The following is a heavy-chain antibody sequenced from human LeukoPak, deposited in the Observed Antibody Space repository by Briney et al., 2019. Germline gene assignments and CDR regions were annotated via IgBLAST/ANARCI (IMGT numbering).Heavy chain of an antibody. D-gene: IGHD5-12*01. CDR1: GFTFSSYS. V-gene: IGHV3-48*01. CDR2: ISSSSSTI. CDR3: ARDRTLNPLGGYTGYDWGY. Sequence: AGGSLRLSCAASGFTFSSYSINWVRQAPGKGLEWVSYISSSSSTIYYADSVKGRFTISRDNAKSSLYLQMNSLRSEDTAVYYCARDRTLNPLGGYTGYDWGYWGQGTLVTVSS. J-gene: IGHJ4*02.